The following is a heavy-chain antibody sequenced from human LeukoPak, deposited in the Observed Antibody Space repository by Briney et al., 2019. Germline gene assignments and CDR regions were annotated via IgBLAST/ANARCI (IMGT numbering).Heavy chain of an antibody. D-gene: IGHD3-22*01. CDR3: AKDPGSGYPATSLFDY. V-gene: IGHV3-9*01. CDR2: ISWNSGSI. J-gene: IGHJ4*02. Sequence: QTGGSLRLSCAASGFTFSAYAMHWVRQAPGKGLEWVSGISWNSGSIGYADSVKGRFTISRDNAKNSLYLQMNSLRAEDTAVYYCAKDPGSGYPATSLFDYWGQGTLVTVSS. CDR1: GFTFSAYA.